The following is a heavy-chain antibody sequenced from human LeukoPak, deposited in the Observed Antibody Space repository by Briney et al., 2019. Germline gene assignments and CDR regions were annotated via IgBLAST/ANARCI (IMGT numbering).Heavy chain of an antibody. CDR1: GGSFSGYY. J-gene: IGHJ6*03. CDR3: ASSDSSSWDLYYYYYYMDV. V-gene: IGHV4-34*01. Sequence: SETLSLTCAVYGGSFSGYYWSWIRQPPGKGLEWIGEINHSGSTNYNPSLKSRVTISLDTSKNQFSLKLSSVTAADTAVYYCASSDSSSWDLYYYYYYMDVWGKGTTVTVSS. D-gene: IGHD6-13*01. CDR2: INHSGST.